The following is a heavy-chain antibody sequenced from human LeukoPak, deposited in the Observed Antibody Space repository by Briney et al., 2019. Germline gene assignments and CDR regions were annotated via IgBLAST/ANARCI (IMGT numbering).Heavy chain of an antibody. D-gene: IGHD2-15*01. Sequence: RPGGSLRLSCAASGFTFDDYGMSWVRQAPGKGLEWVSGINWNGGSTGYADSVKGRFTISRDNAKNSLYLQMNSPRAEDTALYYCARWGLFCSGGSCYFDYWGQGTLVTVSS. J-gene: IGHJ4*02. CDR3: ARWGLFCSGGSCYFDY. V-gene: IGHV3-20*04. CDR2: INWNGGST. CDR1: GFTFDDYG.